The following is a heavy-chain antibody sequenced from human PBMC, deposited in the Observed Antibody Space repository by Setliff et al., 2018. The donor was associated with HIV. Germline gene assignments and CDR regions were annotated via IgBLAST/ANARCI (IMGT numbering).Heavy chain of an antibody. V-gene: IGHV4-34*01. CDR1: GGSVSGYY. J-gene: IGHJ6*03. D-gene: IGHD4-4*01. CDR3: ATSTVTTFLDYYYYMDV. CDR2: IDHSGST. Sequence: PSETLSLTCAVYGGSVSGYYWSWIRQPPGKGLEWTGEIDHSGSTNYNPSLKSRVTISVDTSKNQFSLKLSSVTAADTAVYYCATSTVTTFLDYYYYMDVWGKGTTVTVS.